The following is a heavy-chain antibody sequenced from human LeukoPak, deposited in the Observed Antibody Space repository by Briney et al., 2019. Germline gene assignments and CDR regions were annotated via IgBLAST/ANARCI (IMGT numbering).Heavy chain of an antibody. V-gene: IGHV3-74*01. Sequence: TGGSLRLSCAASGFTFSSYWMHWVRQAPGRGLVWVSRINSDGSSTSYADSVKGRFTISRDNAKNTLYLQMNSLRAEDTAVYYCARDPVEWELLLDYWGQGTLVTVSS. D-gene: IGHD1-26*01. CDR1: GFTFSSYW. CDR2: INSDGSST. CDR3: ARDPVEWELLLDY. J-gene: IGHJ4*02.